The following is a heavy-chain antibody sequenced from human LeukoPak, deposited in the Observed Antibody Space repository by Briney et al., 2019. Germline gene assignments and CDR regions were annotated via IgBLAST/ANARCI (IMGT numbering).Heavy chain of an antibody. V-gene: IGHV3-48*01. CDR3: AKGSSPALNNWFDP. CDR1: GFTFSTYS. CDR2: ISSSSTTI. Sequence: GGSLRLSCAASGFTFSTYSMNWVRQAPGKGLEWVSYISSSSTTIYYADSVKGRFTISRDNAKNSLYLQMNSLRAEDTALYYCAKGSSPALNNWFDPWGQGTLVTVSS. J-gene: IGHJ5*02. D-gene: IGHD6-13*01.